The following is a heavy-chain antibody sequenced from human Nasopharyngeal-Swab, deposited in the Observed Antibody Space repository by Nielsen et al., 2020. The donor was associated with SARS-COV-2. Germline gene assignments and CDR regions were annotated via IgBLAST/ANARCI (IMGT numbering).Heavy chain of an antibody. D-gene: IGHD4-17*01. V-gene: IGHV3-23*03. J-gene: IGHJ4*02. Sequence: GESLKISCAASGFTFSSYAMSWVRQAPGKGLEWVSVIYSGGSSTYYADSVKGRFTISRDNSKNTLYLQMNSLRAEDTAVYYCAKNGDYGDYGRYFDYWGQGTLVTVSS. CDR3: AKNGDYGDYGRYFDY. CDR2: IYSGGSST. CDR1: GFTFSSYA.